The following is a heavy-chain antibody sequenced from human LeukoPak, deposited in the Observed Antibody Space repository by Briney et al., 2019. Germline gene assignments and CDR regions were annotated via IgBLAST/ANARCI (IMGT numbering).Heavy chain of an antibody. D-gene: IGHD6-19*01. Sequence: PSETLSLTCTVSGGSISSYYWSWTRQPPGKGLEWIGYIYYSGSTNYNPSLKSRVTISVDTSKNQFSLKLSSVTAADTAVYYCAKYSSGRLDYWGQGTLVTVSS. CDR3: AKYSSGRLDY. V-gene: IGHV4-59*08. CDR1: GGSISSYY. J-gene: IGHJ4*02. CDR2: IYYSGST.